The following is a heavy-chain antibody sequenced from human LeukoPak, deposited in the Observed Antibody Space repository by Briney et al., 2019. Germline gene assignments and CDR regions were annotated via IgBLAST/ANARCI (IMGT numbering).Heavy chain of an antibody. D-gene: IGHD6-19*01. CDR3: ARGLRSSGQNRYFDL. J-gene: IGHJ2*01. V-gene: IGHV1-69*06. Sequence: GSSVKVSSKASGGTFNSYAISWVRQAPGQGLEWMGGIIPIFGTANYAQKFQGRVTITADKSTSTAYMELSSLRSDDTAVYYCARGLRSSGQNRYFDLWGRGTLVTVSS. CDR2: IIPIFGTA. CDR1: GGTFNSYA.